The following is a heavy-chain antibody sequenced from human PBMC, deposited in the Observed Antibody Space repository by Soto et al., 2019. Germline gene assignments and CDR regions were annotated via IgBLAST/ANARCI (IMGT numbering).Heavy chain of an antibody. Sequence: GASVKVSCKASGGTFSSYAISWVRQAPGQGLEWMGGIIPIFGTANYAQKFQGRVTITADESTSTAYMELSSLRSEDTAVYYCSREFTDHQHHLGNEVWGQGTTVTVSS. CDR1: GGTFSSYA. D-gene: IGHD4-4*01. CDR3: SREFTDHQHHLGNEV. J-gene: IGHJ6*02. V-gene: IGHV1-69*13. CDR2: IIPIFGTA.